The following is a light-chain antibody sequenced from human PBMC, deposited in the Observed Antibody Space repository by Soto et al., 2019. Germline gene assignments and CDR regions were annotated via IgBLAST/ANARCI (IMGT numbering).Light chain of an antibody. V-gene: IGKV1-5*01. Sequence: DIQMTQSPSTLSASVGDRVTITCRASQSISSWLAWYQQKPGKAPRLLIYDASYLERGVPSRFSGSGSGTEFTLTISDLQPDDLATYYCQQYNNWPPNTFGQGTKLEIK. CDR2: DAS. J-gene: IGKJ2*01. CDR1: QSISSW. CDR3: QQYNNWPPNT.